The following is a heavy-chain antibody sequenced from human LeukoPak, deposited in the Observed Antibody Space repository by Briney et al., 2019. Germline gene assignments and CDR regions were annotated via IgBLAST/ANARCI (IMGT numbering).Heavy chain of an antibody. Sequence: GSLRLSCAASGFTFSNAWMSWVRQPPGKGLEWIGSIYYSGSTYYNPSLKSRVTISVDTSKNQFSLKLSSVTAADTAVYYCARTVGAGVVVPAASYFDYWGQGTLVTVSS. J-gene: IGHJ4*02. D-gene: IGHD2-2*01. CDR3: ARTVGAGVVVPAASYFDY. V-gene: IGHV4-38-2*01. CDR1: GFTFSNAW. CDR2: IYYSGST.